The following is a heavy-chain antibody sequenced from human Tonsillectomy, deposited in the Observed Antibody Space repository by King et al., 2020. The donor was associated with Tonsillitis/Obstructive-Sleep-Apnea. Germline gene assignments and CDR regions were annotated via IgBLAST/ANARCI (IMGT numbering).Heavy chain of an antibody. CDR1: GFSFSDYF. J-gene: IGHJ6*02. CDR3: ARAYRIVGGNLYYYYGMDV. Sequence: VQLVESGGGLVQPGGSLRLSCAASGFSFSDYFMDWVRQAPGKGLEWVGRIRNKANGYTTEYAASVKGRFTISRDDSKNSLYLQMNSLKTGDTAVYYCARAYRIVGGNLYYYYGMDVWGQGTTVTVSS. CDR2: IRNKANGYTT. D-gene: IGHD1-26*01. V-gene: IGHV3-72*01.